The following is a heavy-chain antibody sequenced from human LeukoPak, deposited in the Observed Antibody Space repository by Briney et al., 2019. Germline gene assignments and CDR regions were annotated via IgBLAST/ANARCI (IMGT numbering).Heavy chain of an antibody. J-gene: IGHJ6*03. CDR1: GGSFSGYY. CDR2: INHSGST. Sequence: SSETLSLTCAVYGGSFSGYYWSWVRQPPGKGLEWIGEINHSGSTNYNPSLKSRVTISVGTSKNQFSLKLSSVTAADTAVYYCARLGSSSGYYYYYMDVWGKGTTATVSS. CDR3: ARLGSSSGYYYYYMDV. V-gene: IGHV4-34*01. D-gene: IGHD6-6*01.